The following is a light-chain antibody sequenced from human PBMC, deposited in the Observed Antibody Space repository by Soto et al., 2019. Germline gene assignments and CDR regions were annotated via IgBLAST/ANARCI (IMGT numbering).Light chain of an antibody. Sequence: EIVLTQSPATLSLSPGERATLSCRASQSVSSFLAWYQQRPGQAPRLLIYDASNRATGIPARFSGSGSGTYFTLTISSLEPEGFAIYYCQQRSNWPMTFGGGTKVEIK. CDR3: QQRSNWPMT. J-gene: IGKJ4*01. CDR2: DAS. V-gene: IGKV3-11*01. CDR1: QSVSSF.